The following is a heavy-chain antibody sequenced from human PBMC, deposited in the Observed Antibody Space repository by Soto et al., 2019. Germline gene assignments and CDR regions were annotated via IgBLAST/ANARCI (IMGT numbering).Heavy chain of an antibody. CDR2: IYYSGST. V-gene: IGHV4-59*08. CDR3: ARTVGYCSGGSCYSADYYYYMDV. J-gene: IGHJ6*03. D-gene: IGHD2-15*01. CDR1: GGSISSYY. Sequence: SATLSLTCTVSGGSISSYYWSWIRQPPGKGLEWIGYIYYSGSTNYNPSLKSRVTISVDTSKNQFSLKLSSVTAADTAVYYCARTVGYCSGGSCYSADYYYYMDVWGKGTTVTVSS.